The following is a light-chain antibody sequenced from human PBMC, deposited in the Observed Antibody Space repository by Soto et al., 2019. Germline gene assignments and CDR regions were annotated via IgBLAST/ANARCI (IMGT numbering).Light chain of an antibody. V-gene: IGKV3-15*01. Sequence: ETVMTQSPATLSVSPGERATLSCRASQSVNSNLAWYQQESGQPSRLLVFGASTRATGVPARFSGSGSGTEFTLTISGLQSEDFAVYFCQQYASWPLTFGGGTKVEI. CDR1: QSVNSN. J-gene: IGKJ4*01. CDR3: QQYASWPLT. CDR2: GAS.